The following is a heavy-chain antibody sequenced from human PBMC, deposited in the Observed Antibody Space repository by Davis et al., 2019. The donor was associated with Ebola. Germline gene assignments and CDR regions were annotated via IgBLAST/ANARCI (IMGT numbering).Heavy chain of an antibody. D-gene: IGHD6-6*01. J-gene: IGHJ5*02. CDR1: GGSISSSRYY. CDR2: IYYRMNT. CDR3: ARHLTYSSSSTFDTRFDP. V-gene: IGHV4-39*01. Sequence: MPSETLFLTCSVSGGSISSSRYYWGWLRQSPGKGLEWIGSIYYRMNTYYNPPLKSRVTISVDTSKNQFSLKLSSVTAADTAVYYCARHLTYSSSSTFDTRFDPWGQGTLVTVSS.